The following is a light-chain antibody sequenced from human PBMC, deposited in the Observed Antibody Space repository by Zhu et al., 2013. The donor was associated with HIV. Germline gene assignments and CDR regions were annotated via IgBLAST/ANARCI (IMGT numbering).Light chain of an antibody. CDR2: EVS. Sequence: QSALTQPASVSGSPGQSITISCTGTRSDVGTYNLVSWYQHHPGKAPKVMIYEVSKRPSGVFNRFSGSKSGNTASLTISGLQAEDEADYYCSSWDDSLSGPIFGGGTQLTVL. J-gene: IGLJ2*01. V-gene: IGLV2-23*02. CDR3: SSWDDSLSGPI. CDR1: RSDVGTYNL.